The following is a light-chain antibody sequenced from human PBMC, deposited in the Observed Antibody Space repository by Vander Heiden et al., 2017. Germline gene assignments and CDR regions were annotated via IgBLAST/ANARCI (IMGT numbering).Light chain of an antibody. CDR2: GAS. CDR1: QSVSSSH. J-gene: IGKJ1*01. Sequence: EIVLTQSPGTLSLSPGERATLSCRASQSVSSSHLAWYQQKPGQAPRLLIFGASSGATGVPDRFSGSGSGTDFTLTISRLEPEDFAVYYCQQYGSSSPTFGQGTKVEIK. V-gene: IGKV3-20*01. CDR3: QQYGSSSPT.